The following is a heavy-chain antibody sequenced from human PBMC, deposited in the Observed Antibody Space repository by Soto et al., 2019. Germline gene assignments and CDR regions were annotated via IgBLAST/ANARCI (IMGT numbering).Heavy chain of an antibody. CDR2: IYYSWST. D-gene: IGHD2-2*01. V-gene: IGHV4-39*01. CDR3: ERLVIYCSRTSCYVSAFDR. Sequence: QLQLQESGPGLVKPSETLSLTCTVSGGSISSSSYYWGWIRQPPGKGLEWIGSIYYSWSTYYNPSLKSRVTISVSASKNNSALKLSSVSASDPTVYYSERLVIYCSRTSCYVSAFDRWGRGTMVTV. CDR1: GGSISSSSYY. J-gene: IGHJ3*02.